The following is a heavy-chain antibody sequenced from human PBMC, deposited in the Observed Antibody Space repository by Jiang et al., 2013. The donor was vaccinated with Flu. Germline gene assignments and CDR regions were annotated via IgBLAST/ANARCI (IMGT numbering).Heavy chain of an antibody. CDR3: ARDALWYYDILTGYHDY. D-gene: IGHD3-9*01. CDR1: GFTFSSYA. Sequence: QLVESGGGVVQPGRSLRLSCAASGFTFSSYAMHWVRQAPGKGLEWVAVISYDGSNKYYADSVKGRFTISRDNSKNTLYLQMNSLRAEDTAVYYCARDALWYYDILTGYHDYWGQGTLVTVSS. CDR2: ISYDGSNK. V-gene: IGHV3-30-3*01. J-gene: IGHJ4*02.